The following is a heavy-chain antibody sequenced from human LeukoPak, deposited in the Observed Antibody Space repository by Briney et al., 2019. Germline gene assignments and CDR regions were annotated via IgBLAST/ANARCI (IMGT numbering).Heavy chain of an antibody. J-gene: IGHJ4*02. CDR3: ARTTIGGEVGY. CDR2: IYYSGST. CDR1: GGSISSGGYY. Sequence: PSETLSRTCTVSGGSISSGGYYWSWIRQHPGKGLEWIGYIYYSGSTYYNPSLKSRVTISVDTSKNQFSLKLTSVTAADTAVYFCARTTIGGEVGYWGQGTLVTVSS. V-gene: IGHV4-31*03. D-gene: IGHD3-16*01.